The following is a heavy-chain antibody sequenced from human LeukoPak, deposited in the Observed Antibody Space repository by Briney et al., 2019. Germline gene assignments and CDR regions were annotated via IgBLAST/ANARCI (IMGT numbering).Heavy chain of an antibody. CDR2: ISSRSSTI. D-gene: IGHD3-22*01. V-gene: IGHV3-48*01. CDR1: GFTFSNYI. Sequence: GGSLRLSCAASGFTFSNYIMHWVRQAPGQGLEWVSYISSRSSTIYYVDSVKGRFTVSRDNNALYLQMNSLRPEDTAVYYCARGRYYYESSVYYRYFDYWGQGTLVTVSS. J-gene: IGHJ4*02. CDR3: ARGRYYYESSVYYRYFDY.